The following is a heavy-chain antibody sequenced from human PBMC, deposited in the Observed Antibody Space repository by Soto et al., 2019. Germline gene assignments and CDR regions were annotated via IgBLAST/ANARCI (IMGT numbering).Heavy chain of an antibody. Sequence: QVQLVESGGGLVKPGGSLRLSCAVSGFTFSDYYMTWIRQAPGKGLEWVSYISSSTSHTNYADSVKGRFTISRDNAKNSRFRQMNSLRAEDTAVYYCARGRGAAADYFDFWGQGTLVIVSS. V-gene: IGHV3-11*05. CDR2: ISSSTSHT. CDR3: ARGRGAAADYFDF. J-gene: IGHJ4*02. CDR1: GFTFSDYY. D-gene: IGHD6-13*01.